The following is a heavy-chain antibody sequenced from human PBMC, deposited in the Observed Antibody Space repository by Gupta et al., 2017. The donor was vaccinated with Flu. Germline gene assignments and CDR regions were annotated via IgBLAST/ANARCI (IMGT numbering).Heavy chain of an antibody. V-gene: IGHV3-21*01. CDR2: ISSSSSYI. CDR3: ARDSGSGWYFY. Sequence: WVRQAPGKGLEWVSSISSSSSYIYYADSVKGRFTISRDNAKNSLYLQMNSLRAEDTAVYYCARDSGSGWYFYWGQGTLVTVSS. D-gene: IGHD6-19*01. J-gene: IGHJ4*02.